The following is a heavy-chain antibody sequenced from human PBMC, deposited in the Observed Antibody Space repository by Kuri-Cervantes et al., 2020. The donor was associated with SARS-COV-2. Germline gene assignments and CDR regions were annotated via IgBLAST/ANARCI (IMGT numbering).Heavy chain of an antibody. CDR3: ARTSYGSALY. D-gene: IGHD3-10*01. Sequence: SETLSLTGTVSGYSISRGYYWGWIRQPPGKGGEWIWSIYHSGSTYYNPSLKSRVTISVDTSKNQFSPKLSSVTAADTAVYYCARTSYGSALYWGQGTLVTVSS. V-gene: IGHV4-38-2*02. J-gene: IGHJ4*02. CDR1: GYSISRGYY. CDR2: IYHSGST.